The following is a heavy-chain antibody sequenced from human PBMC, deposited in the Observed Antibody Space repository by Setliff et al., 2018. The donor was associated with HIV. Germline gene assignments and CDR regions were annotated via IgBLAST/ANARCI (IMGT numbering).Heavy chain of an antibody. Sequence: PSETLSLTCTVSGASVTNVLYYWSWLRQPAGKGLEWIGHIYTSGNSRYTNYNSSLESRVAISLDTSSNQFSLKLSSVTAADTAVYHCARAPTGVTNAFDIWGQGTMVTVSS. CDR1: GASVTNVLYY. V-gene: IGHV4-61*09. CDR2: IYTSGNSRYT. D-gene: IGHD2-8*02. CDR3: ARAPTGVTNAFDI. J-gene: IGHJ3*02.